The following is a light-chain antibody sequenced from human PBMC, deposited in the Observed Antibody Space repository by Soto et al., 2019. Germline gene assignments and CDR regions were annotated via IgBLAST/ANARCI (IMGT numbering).Light chain of an antibody. CDR2: DAY. V-gene: IGKV1-5*01. J-gene: IGKJ4*01. CDR3: QQYESYSPLT. Sequence: QMTQSPSTLSASVGDRVTITCRSSQSISSWLAWYQQKPGKAPKLLIYDAYSLESGVPSRFSGRRSGTEFTLTIAGLQPEDFATYYCQQYESYSPLTFGGGTKVDIK. CDR1: QSISSW.